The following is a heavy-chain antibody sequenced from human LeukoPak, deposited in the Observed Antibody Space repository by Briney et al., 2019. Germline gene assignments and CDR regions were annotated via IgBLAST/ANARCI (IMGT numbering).Heavy chain of an antibody. V-gene: IGHV4-38-2*01. Sequence: PSETLSLTCAVSGYSISSGYYWGWIRQPPGKGLEWIGSIHHSGSTYYNPSLKSRVTISVDTSKNQFSLKLSSVTAADTAVYYCARGITIFGVVIAPNWFDPWGQGTLVTVSS. CDR1: GYSISSGYY. CDR2: IHHSGST. CDR3: ARGITIFGVVIAPNWFDP. D-gene: IGHD3-3*01. J-gene: IGHJ5*02.